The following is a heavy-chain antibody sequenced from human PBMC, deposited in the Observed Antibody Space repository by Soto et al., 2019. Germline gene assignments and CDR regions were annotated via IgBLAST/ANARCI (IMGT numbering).Heavy chain of an antibody. Sequence: SETLSLTCAVYGGSFSGYYWSWIRQPPGKGLEWIGEINHSGSTNYNPSLKSRVTISVDTSKNQFSLKLSSVTAADTAVYYCARAYSSGYYFYFDYWGQGTLVTVSS. V-gene: IGHV4-34*01. CDR3: ARAYSSGYYFYFDY. CDR2: INHSGST. CDR1: GGSFSGYY. J-gene: IGHJ4*02. D-gene: IGHD3-22*01.